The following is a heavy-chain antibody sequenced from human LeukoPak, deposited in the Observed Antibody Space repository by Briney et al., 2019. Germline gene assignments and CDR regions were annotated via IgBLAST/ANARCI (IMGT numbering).Heavy chain of an antibody. V-gene: IGHV3-30*03. CDR2: ISYDGSNK. D-gene: IGHD6-19*01. J-gene: IGHJ4*02. CDR3: AREGVIGAVAGTGYFDY. CDR1: GFTFSSYG. Sequence: PGGSLRLSCAASGFTFSSYGMHWVRQAPGKGLEWVAVISYDGSNKYYADSVKGRFTISRDNSKNTLYPQMNSLRAEDTAVYYCAREGVIGAVAGTGYFDYWGQGTLVTVSS.